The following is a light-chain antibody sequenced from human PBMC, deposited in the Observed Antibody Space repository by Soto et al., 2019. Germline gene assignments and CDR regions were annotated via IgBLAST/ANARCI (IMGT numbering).Light chain of an antibody. CDR2: DAS. V-gene: IGKV1-5*01. J-gene: IGKJ1*01. Sequence: DIQMTQSPSTLSASVGDRVTITCRASQSISSWLAWYQQKPGKAPKLLIYDASSLASGVPSRFSGSGSGTEFTLTISSLQPDDFATYYCQPYNSYWTFGQGTKVEIK. CDR3: QPYNSYWT. CDR1: QSISSW.